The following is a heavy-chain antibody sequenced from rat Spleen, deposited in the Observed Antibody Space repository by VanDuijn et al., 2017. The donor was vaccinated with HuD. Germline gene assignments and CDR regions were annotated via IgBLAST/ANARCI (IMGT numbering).Heavy chain of an antibody. CDR2: ISYSDNT. J-gene: IGHJ2*01. D-gene: IGHD1-2*01. V-gene: IGHV3-1*01. CDR3: ARWGSQSYFDY. Sequence: EVQLQESGPGLVKPSQSLSLTCSVTGYSITSTFWGWIRKFPGSKMEWMGYISYSDNTNFNPSLKSRISITRDTSKSQFFLQLNSVTPEDTATYYCARWGSQSYFDYWGQGVMVTVSS. CDR1: GYSITSTF.